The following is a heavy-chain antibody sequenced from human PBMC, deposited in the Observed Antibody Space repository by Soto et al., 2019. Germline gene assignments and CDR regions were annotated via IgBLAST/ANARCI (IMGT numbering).Heavy chain of an antibody. CDR1: GVSIKTYY. Sequence: SETLSLTCAVSGVSIKTYYWSWIRKPAGKGLEWIGRIYTTGSANHNPSLKSRVTMSVDTSKNQVSLRLTAVTAADAGVYYCARDDYYDSNNWFDPWGQGILVTVSS. V-gene: IGHV4-4*07. CDR3: ARDDYYDSNNWFDP. D-gene: IGHD3-9*01. J-gene: IGHJ5*02. CDR2: IYTTGSA.